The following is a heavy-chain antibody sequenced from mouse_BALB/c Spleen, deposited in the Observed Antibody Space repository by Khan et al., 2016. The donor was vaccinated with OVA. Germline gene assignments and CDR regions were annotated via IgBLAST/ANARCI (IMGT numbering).Heavy chain of an antibody. CDR3: ARVNIGSRDYFDS. CDR1: GYTLSNYW. V-gene: IGHV1-9*01. Sequence: VQLLESGADLMKPGASVKLSCKATGYTLSNYWIEWVNQRPGHGLEWIGAFLPGSGNANYNERFKGKVTIASDASSNTAYLQLSSLTSEDTAVCFCARVNIGSRDYFDSWGQGTILTVSS. CDR2: FLPGSGNA. D-gene: IGHD1-1*01. J-gene: IGHJ2*01.